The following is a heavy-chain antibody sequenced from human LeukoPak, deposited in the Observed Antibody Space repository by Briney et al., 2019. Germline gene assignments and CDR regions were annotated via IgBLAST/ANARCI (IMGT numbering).Heavy chain of an antibody. J-gene: IGHJ4*02. Sequence: GGSLRLSCAASGFTFSSYSMNWVRQAPGKGLEWVSSISSSSSYIYYADSVKGRFTISRDNSKNTLYLQMNSLRAEDTAVYYCAKDRRGYCSSTSCYAPFDYWGQGTLVTVSS. D-gene: IGHD2-2*01. CDR3: AKDRRGYCSSTSCYAPFDY. V-gene: IGHV3-21*01. CDR1: GFTFSSYS. CDR2: ISSSSSYI.